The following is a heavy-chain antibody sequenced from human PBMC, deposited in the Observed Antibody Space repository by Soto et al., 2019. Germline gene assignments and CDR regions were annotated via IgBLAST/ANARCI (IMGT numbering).Heavy chain of an antibody. J-gene: IGHJ4*02. D-gene: IGHD2-2*01. CDR2: YDLEKGET. CDR1: GYSLTELS. Sequence: ASVKVSCKVSGYSLTELSIHWVRQAPGEGLEWMGGYDLEKGETHYAQKFQDRVTMTTDTAATTAYMELRSLTSDDSAMYFCARDTSHYFDHWGQGILVTVSS. CDR3: ARDTSHYFDH. V-gene: IGHV1-24*01.